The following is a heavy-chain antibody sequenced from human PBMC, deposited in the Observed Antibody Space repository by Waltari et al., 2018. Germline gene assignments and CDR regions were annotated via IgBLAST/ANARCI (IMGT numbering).Heavy chain of an antibody. CDR3: AREYHRSIARDYYYMDV. V-gene: IGHV4-61*09. Sequence: QVQLQESGPGLVKPSQTLSLTCPVSGGSISSGSYYWSWIRQPAGKGLEWIGYSYTSGSTNYNPSLKSRVTISVDTSKNQFSLKLSSVTAADTAVYYCAREYHRSIARDYYYMDVWGKGTTVTVSS. CDR2: SYTSGST. D-gene: IGHD6-6*01. J-gene: IGHJ6*03. CDR1: GGSISSGSYY.